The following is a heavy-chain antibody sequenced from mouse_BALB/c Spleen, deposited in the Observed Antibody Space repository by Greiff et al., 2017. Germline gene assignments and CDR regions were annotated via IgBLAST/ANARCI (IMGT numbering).Heavy chain of an antibody. J-gene: IGHJ4*01. V-gene: IGHV5-9-3*01. CDR3: ARHAYYGDYCAMDY. CDR1: GFTFSSYA. Sequence: EVMLVESGGGLVKPGGSLKLSCAASGFTFSSYAMSWVRQTPEKRLEWVATISSGGSYTYYPDSVKGRFTISRDNAKNTLYLQMSSLRSEDTAIYYCARHAYYGDYCAMDYWGQGTSVTVSS. CDR2: ISSGGSYT. D-gene: IGHD2-13*01.